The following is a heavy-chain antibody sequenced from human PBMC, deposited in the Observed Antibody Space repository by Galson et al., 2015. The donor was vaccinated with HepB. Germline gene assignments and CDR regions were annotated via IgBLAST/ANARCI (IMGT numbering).Heavy chain of an antibody. V-gene: IGHV4-59*01. CDR1: GGSINYYY. CDR2: ISDSGNT. D-gene: IGHD6-19*01. CDR3: ARQSREYSSGWYLGSFNYMDV. Sequence: ETLSLPCTVSGGSINYYYWSWLRQSPGRGLEWIGYISDSGNTNYHPSLKSRVTITLDTSKNQFSLRLNSVTAADTAVYYCARQSREYSSGWYLGSFNYMDVWGKGSTVTVSS. J-gene: IGHJ6*03.